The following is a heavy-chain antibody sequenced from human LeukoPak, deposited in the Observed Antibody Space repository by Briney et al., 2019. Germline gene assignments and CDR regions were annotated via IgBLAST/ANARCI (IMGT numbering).Heavy chain of an antibody. J-gene: IGHJ4*02. CDR3: ARASGYSGYETFDY. D-gene: IGHD5-12*01. Sequence: GGSLRLSCAASGFTVSSNYMSWVRQAPGKGLEWVSVIYSGGDTYYADSVKGRFTISRDNSKNTLYLQMNTLRAEDTAVYYCARASGYSGYETFDYWGQGTLVTVSS. CDR2: IYSGGDT. V-gene: IGHV3-53*01. CDR1: GFTVSSNY.